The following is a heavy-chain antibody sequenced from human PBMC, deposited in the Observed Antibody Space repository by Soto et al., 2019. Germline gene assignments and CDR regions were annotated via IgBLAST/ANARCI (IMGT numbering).Heavy chain of an antibody. Sequence: QVHLVESGGGVVQPESSLRLSCAASEFTFRIFAMHWLRQSPGKGLEWVAVISYDGSRKADSVKGRFTVSRDNSWNTLYLQMNSLRAEDTAIYYCARGDREDIEEVVGVRPGEYGMDVWGQWNTVTVSS. CDR3: ARGDREDIEEVVGVRPGEYGMDV. J-gene: IGHJ6*02. V-gene: IGHV3-30-3*01. D-gene: IGHD1-26*01. CDR1: EFTFRIFA. CDR2: ISYDGSRK.